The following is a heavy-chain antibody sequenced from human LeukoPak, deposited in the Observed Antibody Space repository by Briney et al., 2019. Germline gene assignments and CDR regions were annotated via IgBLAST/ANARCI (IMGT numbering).Heavy chain of an antibody. CDR2: IHYSGST. D-gene: IGHD1-26*01. V-gene: IGHV4-59*08. J-gene: IGHJ4*02. CDR3: ARHGSGGSYGY. CDR1: GGSISSYY. Sequence: SETLPLTCSVSGGSISSYYWSWIRQPPGKGLEWIGYIHYSGSTNYNPSLKSRVTISVDTSKNQFSLKLSSVTAADTAVYYCARHGSGGSYGYWGQGTLVTVSS.